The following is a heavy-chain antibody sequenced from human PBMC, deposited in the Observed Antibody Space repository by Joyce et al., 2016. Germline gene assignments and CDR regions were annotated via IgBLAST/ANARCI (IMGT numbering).Heavy chain of an antibody. D-gene: IGHD3-16*01. J-gene: IGHJ6*01. CDR1: GFSFSSYA. V-gene: IGHV3-30*06. Sequence: QVQLVEFGGGVVKPGKSLRLSCAPPGFSFSSYALHWVRQAPGRCLEWLPIMQLNGNNKYYGDAVTGRFTIFEDNFKNMLFLKINSLRAEDTDVYYCARERRMNTTARPGFDYFFVFDLWGQGTTVTVSP. CDR2: MQLNGNNK. CDR3: ARERRMNTTARPGFDYFFVFDL.